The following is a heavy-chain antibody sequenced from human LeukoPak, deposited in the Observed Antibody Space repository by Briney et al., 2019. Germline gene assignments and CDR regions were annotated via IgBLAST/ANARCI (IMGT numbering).Heavy chain of an antibody. V-gene: IGHV4-30-2*01. CDR2: IYPRGST. Sequence: TLSLTCAVPGGSLSSRSYSWGSIRQPPGKGLGWLGYIYPRGSTYYNPSRKSRVILSLDKSTNQFSLNLSSVTAADTAVYYCARFSPRAMGKYLDFWGQGTLVTVSS. J-gene: IGHJ4*02. CDR1: GGSLSSRSYS. D-gene: IGHD7-27*01. CDR3: ARFSPRAMGKYLDF.